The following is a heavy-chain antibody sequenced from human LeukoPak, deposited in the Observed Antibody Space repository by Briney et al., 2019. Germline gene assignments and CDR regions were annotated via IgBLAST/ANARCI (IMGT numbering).Heavy chain of an antibody. CDR2: MNPNSGNT. CDR3: ARGVGATFGYASDI. J-gene: IGHJ3*02. D-gene: IGHD1-26*01. CDR1: GYTFTSYG. Sequence: ASVKVSCKASGYTFTSYGINWVRQATGQGLEWMGWMNPNSGNTGYAQKFQGRVTMTRNTSISTAYMELSSLRSEDTAVYYCARGVGATFGYASDIWGQGTMVTVSS. V-gene: IGHV1-8*02.